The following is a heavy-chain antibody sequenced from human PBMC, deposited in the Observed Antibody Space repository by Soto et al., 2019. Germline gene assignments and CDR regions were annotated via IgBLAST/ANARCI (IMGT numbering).Heavy chain of an antibody. CDR3: ARDSSSWYGVFDY. V-gene: IGHV4-59*01. Sequence: QVLLQESGPGPVKPSETLSLTYTVSGDSISSYYWSWIRQPPGKGLEWIGYIYYSGSTNYNPSVKSRVTISVDTSKNQFSLKLSSVTAADTAVYYCARDSSSWYGVFDYWGQGTLVTVSS. J-gene: IGHJ4*02. D-gene: IGHD6-13*01. CDR2: IYYSGST. CDR1: GDSISSYY.